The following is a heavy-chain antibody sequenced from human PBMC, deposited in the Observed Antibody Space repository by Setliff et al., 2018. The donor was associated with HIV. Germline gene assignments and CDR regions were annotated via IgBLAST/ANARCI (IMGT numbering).Heavy chain of an antibody. CDR3: ASAYFGSGIYY. Sequence: KPSETLSLTCAVSNGSISRSSYYWGWIRQPPGKGPAWVGTIYYSGSTNYNPSLKSRVTISVDTSKNQFSLKLYSVTAADTAVYYCASAYFGSGIYYWGQGTLVTVSS. CDR2: IYYSGST. CDR1: NGSISRSSYY. D-gene: IGHD3-10*01. J-gene: IGHJ4*02. V-gene: IGHV4-39*07.